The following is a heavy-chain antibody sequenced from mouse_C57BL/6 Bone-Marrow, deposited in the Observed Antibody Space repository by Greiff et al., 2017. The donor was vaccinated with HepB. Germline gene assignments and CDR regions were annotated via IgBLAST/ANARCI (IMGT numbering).Heavy chain of an antibody. J-gene: IGHJ1*03. Sequence: QSCKASGYTFTSYWMHWVKQRPGQGLEWIGEIDPSDSYTNYNQKFKGKSTLTVDKSSSTAYMQLSSLTSEDSAVYYCARVKLPWYFDVWGTGTTVTVSS. CDR1: GYTFTSYW. CDR3: ARVKLPWYFDV. V-gene: IGHV1-69*01. CDR2: IDPSDSYT.